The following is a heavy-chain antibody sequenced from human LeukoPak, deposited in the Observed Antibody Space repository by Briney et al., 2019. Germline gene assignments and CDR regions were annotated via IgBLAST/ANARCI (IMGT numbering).Heavy chain of an antibody. Sequence: ASVKVSCKASGYTFTGYYMHWVRQVPGQGLEWMGWINPNSGGTNYAQKFQGRVTMTRDTSISTAYMELSRLRSDDTAVYYCARVRYYDSSGYYSQPAFDPWGQGTLVTVSS. CDR2: INPNSGGT. D-gene: IGHD3-22*01. CDR1: GYTFTGYY. V-gene: IGHV1-2*02. J-gene: IGHJ5*02. CDR3: ARVRYYDSSGYYSQPAFDP.